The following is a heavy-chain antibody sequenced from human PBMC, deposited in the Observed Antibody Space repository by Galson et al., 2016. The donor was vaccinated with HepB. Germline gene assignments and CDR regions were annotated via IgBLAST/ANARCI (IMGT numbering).Heavy chain of an antibody. D-gene: IGHD2-2*01. CDR3: ARGIAVEPSANWFDP. Sequence: SVKVSCKASGYTFTTYAMHWVRQVPGQRLEWMGLINAGNGNTKYSQKFKGRVTITTAYMELTSLTSEDTAVYYCARGIAVEPSANWFDPWGQGSLVTVSS. CDR2: INAGNGNT. V-gene: IGHV1-3*01. CDR1: GYTFTTYA. J-gene: IGHJ5*02.